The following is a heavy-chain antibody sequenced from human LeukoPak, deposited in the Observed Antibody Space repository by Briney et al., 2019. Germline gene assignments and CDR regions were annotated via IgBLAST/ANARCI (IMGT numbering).Heavy chain of an antibody. CDR1: GGSISSYY. Sequence: SETLSLTCTVSGGSISSYYWSWIRQPPGKGLEWIGYIYYSGSTNYNPSLKSRVTISVDTSKNQLSLKLSSVTAADTAVYYCARADYGVGATNYWGQGTLVTVSS. CDR3: ARADYGVGATNY. V-gene: IGHV4-59*08. D-gene: IGHD1-26*01. J-gene: IGHJ4*02. CDR2: IYYSGST.